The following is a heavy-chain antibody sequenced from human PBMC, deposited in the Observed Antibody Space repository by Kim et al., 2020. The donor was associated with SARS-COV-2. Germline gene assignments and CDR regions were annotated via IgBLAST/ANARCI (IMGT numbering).Heavy chain of an antibody. J-gene: IGHJ4*02. D-gene: IGHD4-17*01. CDR3: ARSYGDPVYFFDY. CDR1: GGSISSGGYS. V-gene: IGHV4-31*03. CDR2: IYYSGST. Sequence: SETLSLTCTVSGGSISSGGYSWSWIRQHPGKGLEWIGYIYYSGSTYYNPSLKSRVTISVDTSKNQFSLKLSSVTAADTAVYYCARSYGDPVYFFDYWGQGTLVTVSS.